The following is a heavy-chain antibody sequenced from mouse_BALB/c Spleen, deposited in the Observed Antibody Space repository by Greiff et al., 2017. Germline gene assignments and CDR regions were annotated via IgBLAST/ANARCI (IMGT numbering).Heavy chain of an antibody. CDR3: ARSPYYGSSWSFAY. Sequence: VQLQQSGAELVRPGSSVKISCKASGYAFSSYWMNWVKQRPGQGLEWIGQIYPGDGDTNYNGKFKGKATLTADKSSSTAYMQLSSLTSEDSAVYFCARSPYYGSSWSFAYWGQGTLVTVSA. CDR1: GYAFSSYW. CDR2: IYPGDGDT. D-gene: IGHD1-1*01. V-gene: IGHV1-80*01. J-gene: IGHJ3*01.